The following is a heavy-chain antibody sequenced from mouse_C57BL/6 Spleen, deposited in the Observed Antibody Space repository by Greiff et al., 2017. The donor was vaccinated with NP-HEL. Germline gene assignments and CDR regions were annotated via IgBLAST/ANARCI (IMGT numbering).Heavy chain of an antibody. D-gene: IGHD2-2*01. CDR1: GYTFTSYW. V-gene: IGHV1-69*01. CDR3: ARGESMVTAETWFAY. CDR2: IDPSDGYT. Sequence: QVQLQQPGAELVMPGASVKLSCKASGYTFTSYWMHWVKQRPGQGLEWIGEIDPSDGYTNYNQKFKGKSTLTVDKSSSTAYMQLSSLTSEDSAVYYCARGESMVTAETWFAYWGQGTLVTVSA. J-gene: IGHJ3*01.